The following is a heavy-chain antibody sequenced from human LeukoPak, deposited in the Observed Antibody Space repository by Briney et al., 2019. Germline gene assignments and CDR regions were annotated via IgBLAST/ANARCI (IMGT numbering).Heavy chain of an antibody. J-gene: IGHJ4*02. CDR1: GYTFTSYD. CDR2: MNPNSGNT. Sequence: ASVKVSCKASGYTFTSYDINWVRQATGPGLEWMGWMNPNSGNTGYAQKFQGRVTITADKSTSTAYMELSSLRSEDTAVYYCARYCSSTSCYKRGLDYWGQGTLVTVSS. D-gene: IGHD2-2*02. CDR3: ARYCSSTSCYKRGLDY. V-gene: IGHV1-8*01.